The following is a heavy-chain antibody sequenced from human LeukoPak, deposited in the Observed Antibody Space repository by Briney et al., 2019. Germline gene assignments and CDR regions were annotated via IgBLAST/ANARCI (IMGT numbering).Heavy chain of an antibody. CDR2: TYYSGRT. J-gene: IGHJ5*02. D-gene: IGHD2-15*01. V-gene: IGHV4-59*01. CDR3: AREPRDLDCSGGNCYFNWFDP. CDR1: GGSISSYY. Sequence: SETLFLTCTVSGGSISSYYWSWIRQPPGKGLEWMGDTYYSGRTNYNPSLKSRVTISVDASKKQFSLKLSSVTAADTAVYYCAREPRDLDCSGGNCYFNWFDPWGQGTLVTVSS.